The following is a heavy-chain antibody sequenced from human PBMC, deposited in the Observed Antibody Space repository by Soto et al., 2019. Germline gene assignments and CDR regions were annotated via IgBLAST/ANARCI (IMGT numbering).Heavy chain of an antibody. J-gene: IGHJ6*02. CDR2: TSSSGSTT. CDR1: GFSFSDYY. V-gene: IGHV3-11*01. D-gene: IGHD2-15*01. CDR3: ARNGYCSRDACSYGVDV. Sequence: QVQLVESGGGLVKPGGSLRLSCAASGFSFSDYYMSWIRQAPGKGLEWVSYTSSSGSTTYYADSVKGQFTVSRDNAKDSLWLQVNSLRADDTAVYYCARNGYCSRDACSYGVDVWGQGTTVTVSS.